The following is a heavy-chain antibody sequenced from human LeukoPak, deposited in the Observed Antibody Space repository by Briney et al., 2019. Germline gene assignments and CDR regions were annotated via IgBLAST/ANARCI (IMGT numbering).Heavy chain of an antibody. J-gene: IGHJ6*02. CDR1: GFTFSSYA. CDR2: ISYDGSNK. Sequence: GGSLRLSCAASGFTFSSYAMHWVRQAPGKGLEWVAVISYDGSNKYYADSMKGRFTISRDNSKNTLYLQMNSLRAEDTAVYYCARAIESYDILTGYYSVGYYGMDVWGQGTTVTVSS. CDR3: ARAIESYDILTGYYSVGYYGMDV. V-gene: IGHV3-30-3*01. D-gene: IGHD3-9*01.